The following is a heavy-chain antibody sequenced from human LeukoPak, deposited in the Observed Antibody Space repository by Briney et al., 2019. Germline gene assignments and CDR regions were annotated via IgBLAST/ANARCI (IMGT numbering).Heavy chain of an antibody. Sequence: ASVKVSCKASGYTFIAYYMHWVRQAPGQGLEWRGWINPNSGGTNYAQKFQGRVTMTRDMSISTAYMDLSRLRSDDTAVYYCARGMGVLVPAATWFDPWGQGTLVTVSS. CDR2: INPNSGGT. V-gene: IGHV1-2*02. CDR1: GYTFIAYY. CDR3: ARGMGVLVPAATWFDP. D-gene: IGHD2-2*01. J-gene: IGHJ5*02.